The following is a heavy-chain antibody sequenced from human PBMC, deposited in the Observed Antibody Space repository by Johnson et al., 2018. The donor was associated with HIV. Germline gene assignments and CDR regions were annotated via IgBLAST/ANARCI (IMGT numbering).Heavy chain of an antibody. V-gene: IGHV3-66*03. Sequence: VQLVESGGGLIQPGGSLRLSCAASGFTVSSNYMSWVRQAPGKGLEWVSVIYSGGSTYYADSVKDRFTISRDNSKNTLFLQMNGLRVEDTAVYYCAKGGSLTQDAPFDIWGQGTMVTVSS. D-gene: IGHD1-14*01. CDR1: GFTVSSNY. J-gene: IGHJ3*02. CDR3: AKGGSLTQDAPFDI. CDR2: IYSGGST.